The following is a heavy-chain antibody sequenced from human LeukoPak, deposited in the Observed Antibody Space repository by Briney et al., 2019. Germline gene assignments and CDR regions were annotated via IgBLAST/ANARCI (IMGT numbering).Heavy chain of an antibody. J-gene: IGHJ4*02. CDR2: IRYDGSNK. V-gene: IGHV3-30*02. D-gene: IGHD3-22*01. Sequence: GSLRLSCAASGFTFSSYGMHWVRQAPGKGLEWVAFIRYDGSNKYYADSVKGRFTISRGNSKNTLYLQMSSLRAEDTAVYYCARVGSYFDSGGPKGLVTDYWGQGTLVTVSS. CDR1: GFTFSSYG. CDR3: ARVGSYFDSGGPKGLVTDY.